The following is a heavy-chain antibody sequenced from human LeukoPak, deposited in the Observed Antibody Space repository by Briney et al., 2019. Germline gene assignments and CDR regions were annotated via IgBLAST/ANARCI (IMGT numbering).Heavy chain of an antibody. V-gene: IGHV3-7*01. CDR3: AELAADY. CDR1: GFTLSSYW. CDR2: INQDESEK. D-gene: IGHD6-6*01. J-gene: IGHJ4*01. Sequence: SGGSLRLSCAVSGFTLSSYWMSWVRQAPGKGLEWVAKINQDESEKYCVASVQGRFTIFSDNAENSLYLQMNSLRAVDTAVYYCAELAADYWGQGTLVTVSS.